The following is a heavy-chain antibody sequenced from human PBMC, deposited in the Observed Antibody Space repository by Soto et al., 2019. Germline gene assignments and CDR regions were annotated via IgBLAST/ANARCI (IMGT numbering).Heavy chain of an antibody. CDR1: GGSFSGYY. Sequence: AETLSLTCAVDGGSFSGYYWSWIRQPPGKGLEWIGEINHSGSTNYNPSLKSRVTISVDTSKNQFSLKLSSVTAADTAVYYCAREENSSKDYQLFDYWGQGTLVTVS. J-gene: IGHJ4*02. CDR3: AREENSSKDYQLFDY. CDR2: INHSGST. D-gene: IGHD6-13*01. V-gene: IGHV4-34*01.